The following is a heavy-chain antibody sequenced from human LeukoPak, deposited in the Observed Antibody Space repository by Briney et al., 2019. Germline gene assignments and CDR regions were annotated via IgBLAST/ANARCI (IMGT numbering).Heavy chain of an antibody. Sequence: SETLSLTCTVSGGSIRRGGHYWSWIRQFPGKGLEWIGHSYYSGSSDYNPSLQKRVTISVDTSKNQFSLDLSSVTAADTALYYGASARSGAVAATVLDYWGPGTLVTVSS. D-gene: IGHD6-19*01. V-gene: IGHV4-31*03. J-gene: IGHJ4*02. CDR3: ASARSGAVAATVLDY. CDR2: SYYSGSS. CDR1: GGSIRRGGHY.